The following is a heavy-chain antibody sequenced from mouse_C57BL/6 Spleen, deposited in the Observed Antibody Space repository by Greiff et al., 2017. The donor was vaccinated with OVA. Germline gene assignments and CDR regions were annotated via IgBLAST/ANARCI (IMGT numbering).Heavy chain of an antibody. J-gene: IGHJ2*01. CDR1: GYTFTSYW. CDR3: ARLGVDYDGGDY. V-gene: IGHV1-52*01. D-gene: IGHD2-4*01. Sequence: QVQLQQPGAELVRPGSSVKLSCKASGYTFTSYWMHWVKQRPIQGLEWIGNIDPSDSETHYNQKFKDKATLTVDKSSSTAYMQLSSLTSEDSAVYYCARLGVDYDGGDYWGQGTTLTVSS. CDR2: IDPSDSET.